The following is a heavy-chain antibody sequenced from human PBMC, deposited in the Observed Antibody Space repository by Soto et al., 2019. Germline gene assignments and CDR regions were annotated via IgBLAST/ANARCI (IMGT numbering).Heavy chain of an antibody. D-gene: IGHD5-12*01. CDR1: GGSISSGGYY. V-gene: IGHV4-31*03. J-gene: IGHJ4*02. CDR3: ARDRGGYGDFDY. CDR2: IYYSAVT. Sequence: QVQLQESGPGLVKPSQTLSLMCTVSGGSISSGGYYWSWIRQYPGKGLEWIGYIYYSAVTYYNPSLKSRVTISLDPSKNQFSLKLSSVTAADTALYYCARDRGGYGDFDYWRQGTLVTVSS.